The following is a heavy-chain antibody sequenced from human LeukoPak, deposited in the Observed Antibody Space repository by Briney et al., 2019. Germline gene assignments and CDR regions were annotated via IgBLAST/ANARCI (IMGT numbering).Heavy chain of an antibody. J-gene: IGHJ5*01. CDR1: GFTFSRYW. CDR3: AREPTYSSSWYTTCDS. D-gene: IGHD6-13*01. V-gene: IGHV3-7*01. CDR2: IKQDGSQK. Sequence: PGGSLRLSCAATGFTFSRYWMSWVRQAPGKGLEWVANIKQDGSQKSYVDSVKGRFTISRDNANNLLYLQMNSLRAEDTAVYYCAREPTYSSSWYTTCDSWGQGTLVTVSS.